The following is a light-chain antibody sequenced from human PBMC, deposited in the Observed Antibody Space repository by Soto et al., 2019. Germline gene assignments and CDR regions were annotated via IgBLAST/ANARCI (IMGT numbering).Light chain of an antibody. V-gene: IGKV4-1*01. CDR1: QSVLYSTNNKNY. CDR2: WSA. J-gene: IGKJ4*01. CDR3: QQYYITPLT. Sequence: DIVMTQSPDSLAVSLGERATINCKSSQSVLYSTNNKNYLAWYQQKRGQPPKLLIYWSATRESGVPDRFSGSGSGTDLTVTFSSLRAEGGAVYYCQQYYITPLTFGGGTKVEI.